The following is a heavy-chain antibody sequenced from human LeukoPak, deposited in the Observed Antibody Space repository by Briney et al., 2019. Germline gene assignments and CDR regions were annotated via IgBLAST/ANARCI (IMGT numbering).Heavy chain of an antibody. Sequence: GGSLRLSCAASGFTFGSHAMTWVRQAPGKGLEWVSSMSSGGSYIYYADSVRGRFTISRDNAKNSLYLLMNSLRVDDTAVYYCARDRPTGASRLFVVQWGQGTLVTVSS. D-gene: IGHD2-15*01. J-gene: IGHJ4*02. V-gene: IGHV3-21*06. CDR3: ARDRPTGASRLFVVQ. CDR1: GFTFGSHA. CDR2: MSSGGSYI.